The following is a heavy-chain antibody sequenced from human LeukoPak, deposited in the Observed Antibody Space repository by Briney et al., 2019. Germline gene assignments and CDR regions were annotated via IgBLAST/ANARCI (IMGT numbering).Heavy chain of an antibody. CDR1: GFTFNTYS. CDR3: AELGITMIGGV. Sequence: GGSLRLSCAASGFTFNTYSMNWVRQAPGKGLEWVSYISSSGSTIYYADSVKGRFTISRDNAKNSLYLQMNSLRAEDTAVYYCAELGITMIGGVWGKGTTVTISS. CDR2: ISSSGSTI. D-gene: IGHD3-10*02. J-gene: IGHJ6*04. V-gene: IGHV3-48*04.